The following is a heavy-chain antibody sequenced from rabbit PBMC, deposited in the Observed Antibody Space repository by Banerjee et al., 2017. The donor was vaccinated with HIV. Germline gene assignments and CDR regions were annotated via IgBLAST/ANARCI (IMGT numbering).Heavy chain of an antibody. CDR1: GFSFSNKYV. V-gene: IGHV1S45*01. CDR3: ARDVAGREDFNL. J-gene: IGHJ4*01. Sequence: QEQLVESGGGLVQPEGSLKLTCTASGFSFSNKYVMCWVRQAPGKGLEWIACINTSSGNTVYASWAKGRFTISKTSSTTVTLQMTNLTAADTATYFCARDVAGREDFNLWGPGTLVT. D-gene: IGHD4-2*01. CDR2: INTSSGNT.